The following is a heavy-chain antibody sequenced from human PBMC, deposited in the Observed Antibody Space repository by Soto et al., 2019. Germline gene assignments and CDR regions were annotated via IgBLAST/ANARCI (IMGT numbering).Heavy chain of an antibody. V-gene: IGHV3-21*01. CDR2: ISSNSAYI. D-gene: IGHD6-13*01. CDR3: TRDASRDSSARGWFDP. J-gene: IGHJ5*02. Sequence: GGSLRLSCAASGFTFRSFTMDWVRQAPGKGLEWVSTISSNSAYIYYTDALRGRFTISRDNAKNSLHLQMNSLRAEDTAVYYSTRDASRDSSARGWFDPWGPGTLVTVSS. CDR1: GFTFRSFT.